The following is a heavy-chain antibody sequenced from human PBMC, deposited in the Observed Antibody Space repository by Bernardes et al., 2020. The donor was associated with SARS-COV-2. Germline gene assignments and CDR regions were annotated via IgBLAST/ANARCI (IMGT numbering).Heavy chain of an antibody. V-gene: IGHV6-1*01. CDR1: GDSVSRNGAT. Sequence: SHTLSLTCAISGDSVSRNGATWHWIRQSPSRGLEWLGRTYYMSKWYNEYGLSVESRITISPDTSKNQFSLQLRSVTPEDTAVYYCARAGGGWHDSWGQGTLVTVSS. CDR3: ARAGGGWHDS. CDR2: TYYMSKWYN. J-gene: IGHJ5*01. D-gene: IGHD6-19*01.